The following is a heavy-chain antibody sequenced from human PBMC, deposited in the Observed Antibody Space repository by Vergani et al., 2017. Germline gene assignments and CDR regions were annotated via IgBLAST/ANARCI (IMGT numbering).Heavy chain of an antibody. Sequence: QVQLVESGGGVVQPGRSLRLSCAASGFTFSSYGMHWVRQAPGKGLEWVAVISYDGSNKDYADSVKGRFTISRDNSKNTLYLQMNSMRAEDTAVYYCAKERRGSSGYPGVMDVWGQGTTVTVSS. CDR3: AKERRGSSGYPGVMDV. CDR1: GFTFSSYG. J-gene: IGHJ6*02. D-gene: IGHD3-22*01. CDR2: ISYDGSNK. V-gene: IGHV3-30*18.